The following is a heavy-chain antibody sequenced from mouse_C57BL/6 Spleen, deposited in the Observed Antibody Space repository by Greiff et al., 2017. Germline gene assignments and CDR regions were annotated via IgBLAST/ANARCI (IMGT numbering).Heavy chain of an antibody. Sequence: VQLQESGPGLVAPSQSLSITCTVSGFSLTSYGVDWVRQSPGQGLEWLGVIWGVGSTNYNSALKSRLSISQDNSNSQVFLKMNSLQTDDTAMDYYARLSGTGAMDYWGQGTSVTVSS. D-gene: IGHD4-1*01. CDR3: ARLSGTGAMDY. V-gene: IGHV2-6*01. CDR2: IWGVGST. CDR1: GFSLTSYG. J-gene: IGHJ4*01.